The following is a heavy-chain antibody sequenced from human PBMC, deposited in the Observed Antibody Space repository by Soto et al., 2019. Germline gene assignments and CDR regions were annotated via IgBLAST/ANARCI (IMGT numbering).Heavy chain of an antibody. CDR3: ARMGNIHNWFDP. J-gene: IGHJ5*02. V-gene: IGHV1-69*13. CDR2: IIPIFGTA. Sequence: GASVKVSCKASGGTFSSYAISWVRQAPGQGLEWMGGIIPIFGTANYAQKFQGRVTITADESTSTAYMELSSLRSEDTAVYYCARMGNIHNWFDPWGQGTLVTVS. D-gene: IGHD7-27*01. CDR1: GGTFSSYA.